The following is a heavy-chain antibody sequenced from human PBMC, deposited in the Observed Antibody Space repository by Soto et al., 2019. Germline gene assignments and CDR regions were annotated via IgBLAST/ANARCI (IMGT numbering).Heavy chain of an antibody. CDR2: IFWNDDE. CDR3: AHSRVFDWFDP. Sequence: QITLKESGPTLVKPTQTLTLTCTFSGFSLSTSEVGVGWIRQPPGKALEWLALIFWNDDERYNPSLKSRRTITKDISKNQVVLTMTNMDPVDTATYYCAHSRVFDWFDPWGQGTLVTVSS. J-gene: IGHJ5*02. CDR1: GFSLSTSEVG. V-gene: IGHV2-5*01. D-gene: IGHD6-13*01.